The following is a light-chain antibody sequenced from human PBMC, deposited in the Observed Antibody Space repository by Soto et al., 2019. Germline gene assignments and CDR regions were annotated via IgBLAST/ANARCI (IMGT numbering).Light chain of an antibody. V-gene: IGKV3-20*01. Sequence: EIVLTQSPGTLSLSPGDRATLSCRASQSVRSNYLAWYQQKPGQAPRLLIYGASSRATGIPDRFSGSGSGTDLTLTISRLEAEDFAVYYCQQYGSSPYPFGQGTKLEIK. CDR2: GAS. J-gene: IGKJ2*01. CDR1: QSVRSNY. CDR3: QQYGSSPYP.